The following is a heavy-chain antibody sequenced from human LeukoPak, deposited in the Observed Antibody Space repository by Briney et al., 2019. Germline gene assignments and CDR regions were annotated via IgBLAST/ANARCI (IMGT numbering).Heavy chain of an antibody. J-gene: IGHJ4*02. Sequence: GGSLRLSCAASGFTFSSYGMHWVRQAPGKGLEWVAVISSDGSNQDYGDSVKGRLSISRDNSKNTLYLQMNSLRPDDTAVYYCASGASSGWYYFDYWGQGTLVTVSS. CDR2: ISSDGSNQ. D-gene: IGHD6-19*01. V-gene: IGHV3-30*03. CDR1: GFTFSSYG. CDR3: ASGASSGWYYFDY.